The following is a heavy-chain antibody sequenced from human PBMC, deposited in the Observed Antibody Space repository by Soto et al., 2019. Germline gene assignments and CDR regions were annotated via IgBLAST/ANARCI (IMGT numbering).Heavy chain of an antibody. J-gene: IGHJ4*02. CDR2: LYYNVGT. CDR3: ARLTSRHWVDY. Sequence: SETLSLTCTVSGSSISSSCYYWGWIRQPPGRGLEWIGSLYYNVGTYYNPSLKSRVTISADTSANQFSLMVNSVTAADRAIYCCARLTSRHWVDYLGQGTLVTVCS. V-gene: IGHV4-39*01. D-gene: IGHD3-16*01. CDR1: GSSISSSCYY.